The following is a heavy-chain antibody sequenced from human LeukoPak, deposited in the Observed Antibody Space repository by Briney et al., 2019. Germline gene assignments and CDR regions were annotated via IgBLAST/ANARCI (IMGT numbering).Heavy chain of an antibody. CDR1: GFTFSIYE. CDR2: SSSGSTI. J-gene: IGHJ4*02. Sequence: GGSLRLSCAASGFTFSIYEMNWVRQAPGKGLEWVSSSSGSTIYYADSVKGRFTISRDNAKNSLYLQMNSLRAEDTAVYYCAREDSSGLDYWGQGTLVTVSS. CDR3: AREDSSGLDY. V-gene: IGHV3-48*03. D-gene: IGHD6-19*01.